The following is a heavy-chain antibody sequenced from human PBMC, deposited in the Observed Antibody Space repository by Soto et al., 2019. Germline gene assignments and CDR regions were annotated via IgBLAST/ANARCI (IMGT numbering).Heavy chain of an antibody. J-gene: IGHJ3*02. CDR3: SALWFGALGPNAFDI. V-gene: IGHV1-69*06. CDR2: IIPIFGTA. CDR1: GGTFSSYA. D-gene: IGHD3-10*01. Sequence: QVQLVQSGAEVKKPGSSVKVSCKASGGTFSSYAISWVRQAPGHGLEWMGGIIPIFGTANYAQKFQGRVTITADKATSTAYMELSSLRSEDTAVYYCSALWFGALGPNAFDIWGQGTMVTVSS.